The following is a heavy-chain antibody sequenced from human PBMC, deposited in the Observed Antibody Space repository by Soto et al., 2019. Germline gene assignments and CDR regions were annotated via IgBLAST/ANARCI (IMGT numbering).Heavy chain of an antibody. V-gene: IGHV1-69*04. D-gene: IGHD3-10*01. CDR3: AREEYYYGAGAFYDY. CDR1: GGTFSSYT. CDR2: IIPILGIA. J-gene: IGHJ4*02. Sequence: SVKVSCKASGGTFSSYTISWVRQAPGQGLEWMGRIIPILGIANYAQKFQGRVTITADKSTSTAYMELSSLRSEDTAVYYCAREEYYYGAGAFYDYWGQATLSTVSS.